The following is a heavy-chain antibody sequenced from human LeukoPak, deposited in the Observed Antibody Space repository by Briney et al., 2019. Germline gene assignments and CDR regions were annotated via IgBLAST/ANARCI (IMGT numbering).Heavy chain of an antibody. D-gene: IGHD5-12*01. CDR1: GGSISSYY. Sequence: SETLSLTSTVSGGSISSYYWSCIRQPAGKGLEWIGRIYTSGNTNYNPSLKSRVTMSVDTSKNQFSLKLSSVTAADTAVYYCARDGHSGYDFDYWGQGTLVTVSS. V-gene: IGHV4-4*07. CDR3: ARDGHSGYDFDY. CDR2: IYTSGNT. J-gene: IGHJ4*02.